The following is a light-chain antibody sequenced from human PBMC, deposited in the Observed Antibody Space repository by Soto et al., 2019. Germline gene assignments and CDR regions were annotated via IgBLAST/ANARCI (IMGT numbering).Light chain of an antibody. V-gene: IGKV1-5*03. CDR2: KAS. CDR3: QQYYTYPWT. CDR1: QSISSW. J-gene: IGKJ1*01. Sequence: DIQMTQSPSTLSASVGDRVTITCRARQSISSWLAWYQQRPGRAPKLLIYKASNLEGGVPSRFSGSGSGTELTLTISSLHPDDFATYYCQQYYTYPWTFGPGTKVDIK.